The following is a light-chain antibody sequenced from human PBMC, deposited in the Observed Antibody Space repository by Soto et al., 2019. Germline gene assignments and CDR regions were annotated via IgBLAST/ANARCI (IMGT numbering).Light chain of an antibody. CDR3: QQYNNWPFT. V-gene: IGKV3-15*01. CDR1: QSVNSN. CDR2: GAS. Sequence: EIMMTQSPVTLSVSPGERATLSCRASQSVNSNLAWYQQKPGQAPRLLIYGASTRATSIPASFIGNGSGTEFTLTASSLQPEDFAVYYCQQYNNWPFTFGPGTKVDIK. J-gene: IGKJ3*01.